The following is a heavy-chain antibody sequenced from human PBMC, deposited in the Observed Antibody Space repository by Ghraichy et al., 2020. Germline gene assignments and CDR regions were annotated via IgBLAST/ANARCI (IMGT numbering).Heavy chain of an antibody. CDR2: ISSSSSYI. CDR1: GFTFSSYS. J-gene: IGHJ4*02. V-gene: IGHV3-21*01. Sequence: GGSLRLSCAASGFTFSSYSMNWVRQAPGKGLEWVSSISSSSSYIYYADSVKGRFTISRDNAKNSLYLQMNRLRAEDTAVYYCASRIAVAVFWGQGTLVTVSS. D-gene: IGHD6-19*01. CDR3: ASRIAVAVF.